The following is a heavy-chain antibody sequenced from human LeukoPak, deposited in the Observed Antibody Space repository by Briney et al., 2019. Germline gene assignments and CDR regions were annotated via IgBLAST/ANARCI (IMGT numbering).Heavy chain of an antibody. CDR3: ARAIPNFDY. CDR2: INPSGGST. J-gene: IGHJ4*02. Sequence: GASVKVSCKASGYTFTSYYMHWVRQAPGQGLEWMGIINPSGGSTSYAQKFQGRVTMTRDMSTSTVYMELRSLRSDDTAVYYCARAIPNFDYWGQETLVTVSS. CDR1: GYTFTSYY. V-gene: IGHV1-46*01.